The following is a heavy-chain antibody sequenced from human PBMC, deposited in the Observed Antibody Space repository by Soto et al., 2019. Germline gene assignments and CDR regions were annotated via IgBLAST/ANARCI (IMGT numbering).Heavy chain of an antibody. CDR3: ARVASGYDLYYFDY. J-gene: IGHJ4*02. D-gene: IGHD5-12*01. V-gene: IGHV3-21*01. CDR2: ITTGSTYI. CDR1: GFTFSSYS. Sequence: EVQLVESGGGLVKPGGSLRLSCAPSGFTFSSYSMNWVRQAPGKGLEWVSSITTGSTYIYYADSVKGRFTISRDNXKNSLYLQMNSLRDEDTAVYYCARVASGYDLYYFDYWGQGTLVTVSS.